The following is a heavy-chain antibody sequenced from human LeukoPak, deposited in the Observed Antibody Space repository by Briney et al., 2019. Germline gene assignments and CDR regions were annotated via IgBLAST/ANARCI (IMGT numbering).Heavy chain of an antibody. Sequence: SETPSLTCTVSGGSISGSSYYWGWIRLPPGTGLEWIGRIYYTGSTYYNPSLKSRVTISVDTSKNQFSLNLTSVTAADTAVYYCARQNPLNWFDPWGQGTLATVSS. CDR3: ARQNPLNWFDP. CDR1: GGSISGSSYY. CDR2: IYYTGST. V-gene: IGHV4-39*01. J-gene: IGHJ5*02.